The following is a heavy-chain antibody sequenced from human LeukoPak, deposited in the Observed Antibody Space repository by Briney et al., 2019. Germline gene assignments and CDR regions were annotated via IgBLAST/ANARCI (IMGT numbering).Heavy chain of an antibody. CDR1: GGSISSYY. D-gene: IGHD2-2*02. CDR3: ARDEEYCSSTSCYRFFYC. CDR2: IYISGST. J-gene: IGHJ4*02. V-gene: IGHV4-4*07. Sequence: SETLSLTCTVPGGSISSYYWSWIRQPAGKGLEWIGRIYISGSTNYNPSLKSRVTMSVDTSKTQFSLKLSSVTAADTAVYYCARDEEYCSSTSCYRFFYCWGQGSLVTVYS.